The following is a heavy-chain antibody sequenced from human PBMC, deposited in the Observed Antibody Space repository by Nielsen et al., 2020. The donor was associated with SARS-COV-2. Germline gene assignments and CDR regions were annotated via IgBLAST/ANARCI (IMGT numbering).Heavy chain of an antibody. CDR3: AGGIGFIMDV. V-gene: IGHV3-23*01. CDR2: ISGSGGRT. CDR1: GFIFSSYA. D-gene: IGHD3-10*01. J-gene: IGHJ6*02. Sequence: GGSLRLSCTASGFIFSSYAMSWVRQAPGKGLEWVSAISGSGGRTYYADSVKGRFTISRDKSKNTLYVLMNSLRAEDTAVYYCAGGIGFIMDVWGQGTTVTVSS.